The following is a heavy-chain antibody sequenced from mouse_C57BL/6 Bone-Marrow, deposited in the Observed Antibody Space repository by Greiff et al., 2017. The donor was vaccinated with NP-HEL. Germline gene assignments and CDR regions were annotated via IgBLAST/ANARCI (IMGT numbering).Heavy chain of an antibody. J-gene: IGHJ4*01. V-gene: IGHV1-15*01. CDR2: IDPETGGT. Sequence: QVQLQQSGAELVRPGASVTLSCKASGYTFTDYEMHWVKQTPVHGLEWIGAIDPETGGTAYNQKFKGKATLTADKSSSTAYMELRSLTSEDSAVDYCTGRSDWDRNAMEDWGKGTSVTVSS. D-gene: IGHD4-1*01. CDR3: TGRSDWDRNAMED. CDR1: GYTFTDYE.